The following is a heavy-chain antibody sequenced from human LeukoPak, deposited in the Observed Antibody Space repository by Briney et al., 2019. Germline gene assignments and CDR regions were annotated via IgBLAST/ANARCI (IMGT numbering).Heavy chain of an antibody. J-gene: IGHJ3*02. Sequence: GASVKVSCKASGYTFTSYYMHWVRQAPGQGLEWMGIINPSGGSTSYAQKFQGRVTMTRDTSTSTVYMELSSLRSEDTAVYYCARDPAKYCSGGSCYFSAPSRLHAFDIWGQGTMVTVSS. CDR2: INPSGGST. CDR3: ARDPAKYCSGGSCYFSAPSRLHAFDI. V-gene: IGHV1-46*03. CDR1: GYTFTSYY. D-gene: IGHD2-15*01.